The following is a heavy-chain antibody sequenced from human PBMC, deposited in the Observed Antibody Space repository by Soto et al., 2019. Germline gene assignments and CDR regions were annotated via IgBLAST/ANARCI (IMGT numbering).Heavy chain of an antibody. CDR2: IDPSDSQT. D-gene: IGHD3-22*01. J-gene: IGHJ4*02. Sequence: GESLKISCKGSGYSFAGYWITWVRQKPGKGLEWMGRIDPSDSQTYYSPSFRGHVTIPATKSITTVFLQWSSLRASDTAMYYCARQIYDSDTGPNFQYYFDSWGQGTPVTVSS. CDR3: ARQIYDSDTGPNFQYYFDS. CDR1: GYSFAGYW. V-gene: IGHV5-10-1*01.